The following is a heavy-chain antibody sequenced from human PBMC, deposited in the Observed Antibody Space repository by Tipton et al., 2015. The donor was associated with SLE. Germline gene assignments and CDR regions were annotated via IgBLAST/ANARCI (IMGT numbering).Heavy chain of an antibody. D-gene: IGHD7-27*01. J-gene: IGHJ3*02. CDR1: GGAISSSSYY. CDR3: ARDGNWEYGFDGFDI. V-gene: IGHV4-39*07. Sequence: TLSLTCTVSGGAISSSSYYWGWFRQPPGKGLEWIGSIYHGGTAHYNPPLKSRVSISVDTSKNQFSLQLNSVTAADTAAYFCARDGNWEYGFDGFDIWGQGTVVTVSP. CDR2: IYHGGTA.